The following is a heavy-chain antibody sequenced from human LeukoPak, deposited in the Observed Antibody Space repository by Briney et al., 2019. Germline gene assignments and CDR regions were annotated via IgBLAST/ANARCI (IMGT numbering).Heavy chain of an antibody. CDR1: GFTFSSYG. J-gene: IGHJ4*02. CDR2: IRYDGSDK. CDR3: ATFGISEYYFDY. V-gene: IGHV3-30*02. Sequence: GGSLRLSCAASGFTFSSYGMHWVRQAPGKGLEWVAFIRYDGSDKYFADSVKGRFTISRDNSKNTLYLQMNSLRAEDTAVYYCATFGISEYYFDYWGQGTLVTVSS. D-gene: IGHD1-14*01.